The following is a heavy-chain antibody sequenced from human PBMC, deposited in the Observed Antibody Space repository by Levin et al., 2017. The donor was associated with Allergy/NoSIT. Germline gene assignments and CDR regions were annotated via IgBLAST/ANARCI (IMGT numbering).Heavy chain of an antibody. Sequence: ESLKISCAVYGGSFSGYYWSWIRQPPGKGLEWIGEINHSGSTNYNPSLKSRVTISVDTSKNQFSLKLSSVTAADTAVYYCARVATRKRYSKCWFDPWGQGTLVTVSS. D-gene: IGHD4-11*01. CDR2: INHSGST. CDR1: GGSFSGYY. V-gene: IGHV4-34*01. CDR3: ARVATRKRYSKCWFDP. J-gene: IGHJ5*02.